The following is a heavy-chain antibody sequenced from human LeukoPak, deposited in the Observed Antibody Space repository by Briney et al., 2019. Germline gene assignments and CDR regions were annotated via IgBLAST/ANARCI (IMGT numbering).Heavy chain of an antibody. D-gene: IGHD6-13*01. J-gene: IGHJ5*02. CDR2: MNPNSGNT. V-gene: IGHV1-8*01. CDR3: ARGRAMAAAVNWFDP. CDR1: GYTFTSYD. Sequence: ASVKVSCKASGYTFTSYDINWVRQATGQGLEWMGWMNPNSGNTGYAQKFQGRVTMTRNTSISTACMELSSLRSEDTAVYYCARGRAMAAAVNWFDPWGQGTLVTVSS.